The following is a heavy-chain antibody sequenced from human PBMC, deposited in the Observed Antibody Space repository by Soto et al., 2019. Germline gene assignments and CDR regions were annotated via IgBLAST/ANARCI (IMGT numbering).Heavy chain of an antibody. CDR3: ANLPHYYDSSGPPGDAFDI. D-gene: IGHD3-22*01. CDR1: GFTFSSYG. CDR2: ISYDGSNK. Sequence: GGSLRLSCAASGFTFSSYGMHWVRQAPGKGLEWVAVISYDGSNKYYADSVKGRFTISRDNSKNTLYLQMNSLRAEDTAVYYCANLPHYYDSSGPPGDAFDIGGQGTMVTVSS. J-gene: IGHJ3*02. V-gene: IGHV3-30*18.